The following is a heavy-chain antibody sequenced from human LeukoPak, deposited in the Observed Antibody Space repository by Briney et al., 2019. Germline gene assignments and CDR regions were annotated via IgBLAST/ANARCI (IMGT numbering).Heavy chain of an antibody. CDR3: AREEGTYDFFTSSLNGISDY. Sequence: PGGSLRLSCAASEFIFSGYWMNWVRQAPGKGLEWVANIKQDGSEKQYVDSVRGRFTISRDNAKNSLYLQMNSLRVEDTAVYYCAREEGTYDFFTSSLNGISDYWGQGTLVTVSS. CDR1: EFIFSGYW. V-gene: IGHV3-7*01. D-gene: IGHD3-3*01. CDR2: IKQDGSEK. J-gene: IGHJ4*02.